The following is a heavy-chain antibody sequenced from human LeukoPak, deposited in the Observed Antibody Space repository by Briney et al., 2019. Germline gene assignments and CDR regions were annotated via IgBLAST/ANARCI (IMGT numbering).Heavy chain of an antibody. CDR1: GGSISSYY. CDR3: ARLGDSSGWYGIDY. D-gene: IGHD6-19*01. CDR2: IYYSGST. Sequence: PSETLSLTCTVSGGSISSYYRSWIRQPPGKGLEWIGYIYYSGSTNYNPSLKSRVTISVDTSKNQFSLKLSSVTAADTAVYYCARLGDSSGWYGIDYWGQGTLVTVSS. V-gene: IGHV4-59*08. J-gene: IGHJ4*02.